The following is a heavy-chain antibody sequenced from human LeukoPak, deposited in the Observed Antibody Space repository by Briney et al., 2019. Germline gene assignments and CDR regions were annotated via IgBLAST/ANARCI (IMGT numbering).Heavy chain of an antibody. J-gene: IGHJ4*02. CDR3: AKDGPYTSTWYRTSAFDY. CDR2: IYSGGST. D-gene: IGHD6-13*01. Sequence: GGSLILSCAASGFTVSSNYMSWVRQAPGKGLEWVSVIYSGGSTYYADSVKGRFTISRDNSKNTLYLQMNSLRAEDTAVYYCAKDGPYTSTWYRTSAFDYWGQGTLVTVSS. CDR1: GFTVSSNY. V-gene: IGHV3-53*01.